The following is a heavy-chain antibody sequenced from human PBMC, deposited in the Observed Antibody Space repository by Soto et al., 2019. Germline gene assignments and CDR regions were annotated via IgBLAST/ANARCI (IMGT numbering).Heavy chain of an antibody. CDR2: IKQDGSEK. Sequence: GESLKISCAASGFTFSSYWMSWVRQAPGKGLEWVANIKQDGSEKYYVDSVKGRFTISRDNAKNSLYLQMNSLRAEDTAVYYCARDTGIAAAGFDYWGQGTLVTVSS. V-gene: IGHV3-7*05. D-gene: IGHD6-13*01. CDR3: ARDTGIAAAGFDY. J-gene: IGHJ4*02. CDR1: GFTFSSYW.